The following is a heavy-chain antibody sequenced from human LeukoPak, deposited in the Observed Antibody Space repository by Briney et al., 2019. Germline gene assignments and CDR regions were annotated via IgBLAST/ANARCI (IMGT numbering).Heavy chain of an antibody. CDR3: ARAGVVRADWFDP. CDR1: GFTFSSYG. D-gene: IGHD3-3*01. J-gene: IGHJ5*02. Sequence: GGSLRLSCAASGFTFSSYGMHWVRQAPGKGLEWVAVISYDGNNKYYADSVKGRFTISRDNSKNTLYLQMNSLRAEDTAVYYCARAGVVRADWFDPWGQGTLITLSS. V-gene: IGHV3-30*03. CDR2: ISYDGNNK.